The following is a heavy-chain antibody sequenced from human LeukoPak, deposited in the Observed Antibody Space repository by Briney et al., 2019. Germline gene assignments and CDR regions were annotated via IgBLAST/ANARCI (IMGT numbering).Heavy chain of an antibody. CDR2: INPNSGGT. CDR3: ARGSFYGEGFDY. CDR1: GYTFTGYY. Sequence: ASVKVSCKASGYTFTGYYMHWVRQAPGQGLEWMGRINPNSGGTNYAQKFQGRVTMTRDTSISTAYMELSKLRSDDTAVYYCARGSFYGEGFDYWGQGTLVTVSS. D-gene: IGHD4-17*01. J-gene: IGHJ4*02. V-gene: IGHV1-2*06.